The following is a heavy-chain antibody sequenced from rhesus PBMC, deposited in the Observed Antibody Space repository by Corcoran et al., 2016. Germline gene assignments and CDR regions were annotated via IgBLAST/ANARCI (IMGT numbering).Heavy chain of an antibody. V-gene: IGHV4-76*01. D-gene: IGHD6S26*01. CDR1: GYSISSGYD. J-gene: IGHJ4*01. CDR2: MYGSSGST. CDR3: ARVCSSGWSGGYFDY. Sequence: QVQLQESGPGVVKPSETLSLTCGVSGYSISSGYDWSWIRQPPGKGLEWIGYMYGSSGSTKYNPSLKTRVTISTDTSKNQFSLKLSSVTAADTAVYYCARVCSSGWSGGYFDYWGQGVLVTVSS.